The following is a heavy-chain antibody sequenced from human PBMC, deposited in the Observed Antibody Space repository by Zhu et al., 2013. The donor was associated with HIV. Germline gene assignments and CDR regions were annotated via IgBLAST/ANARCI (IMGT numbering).Heavy chain of an antibody. CDR1: GGTFSSYA. CDR2: IIPIFGTA. J-gene: IGHJ6*02. Sequence: QVQLVQSGAEVKKPGSSVKVSCKASGGTFSSYAISWVRQAPGQGLEWMGGIIPIFGTANYAQKFQGRVTITADESTSTAYMELSSLRSEDTAVYYCARDLDDYSNWFYYYGMDVWGQRGPRVTVSS. V-gene: IGHV1-69*01. D-gene: IGHD4-4*01. CDR3: ARDLDDYSNWFYYYGMDV.